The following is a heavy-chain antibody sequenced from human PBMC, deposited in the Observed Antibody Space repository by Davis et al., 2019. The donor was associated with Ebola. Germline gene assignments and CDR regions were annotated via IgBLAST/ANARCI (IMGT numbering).Heavy chain of an antibody. CDR1: GGSFSDYF. V-gene: IGHV4-34*01. J-gene: IGHJ5*02. CDR2: ISHGGVS. D-gene: IGHD1-1*01. CDR3: ARTAKTSVSDSGLGYTYFDP. Sequence: SETLSLTCAVYGGSFSDYFWSWIRQSPGKGLEWIGKISHGGVSDYNPSLRSRVTISVDMSRDQFSLKMNPVTAADTAVYYCARTAKTSVSDSGLGYTYFDPWSQGTLVTVSS.